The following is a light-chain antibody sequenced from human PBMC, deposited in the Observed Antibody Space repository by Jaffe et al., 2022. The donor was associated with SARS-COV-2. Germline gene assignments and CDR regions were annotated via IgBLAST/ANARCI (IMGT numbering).Light chain of an antibody. V-gene: IGKV3-20*01. J-gene: IGKJ4*01. Sequence: EIVLTQSPGTLSLSPGEGATLSCRASQTIANTYLAWYQQKPGQAPRLLIYNASRRPTGIPDRFSGSGSGTDFTLTISRLEPEDFAVYYCHQYGRSPSTFGGGTKVEIK. CDR1: QTIANTY. CDR3: HQYGRSPST. CDR2: NAS.